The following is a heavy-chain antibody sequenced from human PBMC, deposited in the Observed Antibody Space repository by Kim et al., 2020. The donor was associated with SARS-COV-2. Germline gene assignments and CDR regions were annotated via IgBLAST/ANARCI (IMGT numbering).Heavy chain of an antibody. CDR3: ARHGPLGYCSGGRCYHDPYYYYGMDV. V-gene: IGHV5-10-1*01. CDR1: GYSFTSYW. D-gene: IGHD2-15*01. J-gene: IGHJ6*02. Sequence: GESLKISCKGSGYSFTSYWISWVRQMPGKGLEWMGRIDPSDSYTNYSPSFQGHVTISADKSISTAYLQWSSLKASDTAMYYCARHGPLGYCSGGRCYHDPYYYYGMDVWGQGATVTVSS. CDR2: IDPSDSYT.